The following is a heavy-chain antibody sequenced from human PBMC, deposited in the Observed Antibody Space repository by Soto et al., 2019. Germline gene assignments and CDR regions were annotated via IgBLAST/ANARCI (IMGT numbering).Heavy chain of an antibody. V-gene: IGHV3-33*01. Sequence: QVQLVESGGGVVQPGRSLRLSCAASGFTFSSHATHWARQAPGKGLEWVAIIRNDGTNEEYVDSVRGRFTISRDNSRNTMSLQMNRLRVEDTAVYYWARGHGPGSYLIAYWGQGTLVTVSS. J-gene: IGHJ4*02. CDR3: ARGHGPGSYLIAY. CDR2: IRNDGTNE. CDR1: GFTFSSHA. D-gene: IGHD3-10*01.